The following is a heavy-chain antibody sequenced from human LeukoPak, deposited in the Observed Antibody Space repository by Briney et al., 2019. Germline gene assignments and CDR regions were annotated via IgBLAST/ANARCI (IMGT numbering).Heavy chain of an antibody. J-gene: IGHJ4*02. CDR2: ISGSGGST. CDR3: AKVRLFGVVIISFDY. V-gene: IGHV3-23*01. Sequence: GGSLRLSCAASEFTFSSYAMSWVRQAPGKGLEWVSAISGSGGSTYYTDSVKGRFTISRDNSKNTLYLQMNSLRAEDTAVYYCAKVRLFGVVIISFDYWGQGTLVTVSS. CDR1: EFTFSSYA. D-gene: IGHD3-3*01.